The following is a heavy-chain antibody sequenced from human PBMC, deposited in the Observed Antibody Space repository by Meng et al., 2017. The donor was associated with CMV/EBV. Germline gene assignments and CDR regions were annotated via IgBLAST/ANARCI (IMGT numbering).Heavy chain of an antibody. CDR2: ISAYNGNT. V-gene: IGHV1-18*01. J-gene: IGHJ4*02. CDR3: ARGPGVVVPAAIDY. D-gene: IGHD2-2*01. Sequence: ASVKVSCKASGYTFTSYGISWVRQTPGQGLEWMGWISAYNGNTNYAQKLQGRVTMTTDTSTSTAYVELRSLRSDDTAVYYCARGPGVVVPAAIDYWGQGTLVTVSS. CDR1: GYTFTSYG.